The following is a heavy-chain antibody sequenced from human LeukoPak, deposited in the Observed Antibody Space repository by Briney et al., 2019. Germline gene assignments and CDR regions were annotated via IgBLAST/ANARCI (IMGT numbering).Heavy chain of an antibody. CDR2: INHSGST. CDR1: GGSFSGYY. CDR3: ARAKGSSSWYGDDY. J-gene: IGHJ4*02. D-gene: IGHD6-13*01. Sequence: PSETLSLTCAVYGGSFSGYYCSWIRQPPGKGLEWIGEINHSGSTNYNPSLKSRVTISVDTSKNQFSLKLSSVTAADTAVYYCARAKGSSSWYGDDYWGQGTLVTVSS. V-gene: IGHV4-34*01.